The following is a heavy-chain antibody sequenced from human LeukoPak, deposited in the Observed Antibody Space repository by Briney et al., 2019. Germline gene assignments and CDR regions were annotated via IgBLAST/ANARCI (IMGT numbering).Heavy chain of an antibody. V-gene: IGHV3-53*01. Sequence: GGSLRLSCTVSGFTVSSNSMGWVRQAPGKGLEWVSFIYSGGNTHYSDSVKGRFTISRDNAKNTLNLQMNSLRAEDTAVYYCAKGGSLTTVTHFDYWGQGTLVTVSS. J-gene: IGHJ4*02. CDR3: AKGGSLTTVTHFDY. CDR1: GFTVSSNS. CDR2: IYSGGNT. D-gene: IGHD4-17*01.